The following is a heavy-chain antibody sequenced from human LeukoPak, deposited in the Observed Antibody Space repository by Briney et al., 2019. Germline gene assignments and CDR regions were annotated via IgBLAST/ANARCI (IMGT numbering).Heavy chain of an antibody. CDR1: GGSISSSNW. V-gene: IGHV4-4*02. Sequence: SGTLSLTCAVSGGSISSSNWWSWVRQPPGKGLEWIGEIYHSGSTNYNPSLKSRVTISVDTSKNQFSLKLSSVTAADTAVYYCARGTYYDILTGYRSLKYFQHWGQGTLVTVSS. CDR3: ARGTYYDILTGYRSLKYFQH. CDR2: IYHSGST. J-gene: IGHJ1*01. D-gene: IGHD3-9*01.